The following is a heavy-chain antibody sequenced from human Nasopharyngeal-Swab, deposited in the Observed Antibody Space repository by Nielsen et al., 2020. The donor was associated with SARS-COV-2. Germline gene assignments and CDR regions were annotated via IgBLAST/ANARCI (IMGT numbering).Heavy chain of an antibody. V-gene: IGHV3-33*01. D-gene: IGHD3-22*01. J-gene: IGHJ3*02. Sequence: SLTISCAASGFTFSSYGMHWVRQAPGKGLEWVAVIWYDGSNKYYADSVKGRFTISRDNSKNTLYLQMNSLRAEDTAVYYCAREEPTHYYDSSGFEEDAFDIWGQGTMVTVSS. CDR1: GFTFSSYG. CDR3: AREEPTHYYDSSGFEEDAFDI. CDR2: IWYDGSNK.